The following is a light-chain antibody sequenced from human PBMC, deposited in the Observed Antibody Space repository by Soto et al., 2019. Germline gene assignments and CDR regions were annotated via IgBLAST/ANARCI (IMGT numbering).Light chain of an antibody. CDR2: YDS. Sequence: VLTQPPSVSVAPGKTARITCGGNNIGSKSVHWYQQKPGPAPVLVIYYDSDRPSGIPERFSGSNSGNTATLASSRVEAGDDADYYCQVWVRSSDHVVFGGGTQLAVL. J-gene: IGLJ2*01. CDR1: NIGSKS. CDR3: QVWVRSSDHVV. V-gene: IGLV3-21*04.